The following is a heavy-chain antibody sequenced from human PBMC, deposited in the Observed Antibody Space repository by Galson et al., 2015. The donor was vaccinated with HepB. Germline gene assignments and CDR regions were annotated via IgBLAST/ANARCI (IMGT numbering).Heavy chain of an antibody. CDR1: GFSLSTSGVG. D-gene: IGHD3-10*01. V-gene: IGHV2-5*02. Sequence: PALVKPTQTLTLTCTFSGFSLSTSGVGVGWIRQPPGKALEWLALIYWDDDKRYSPSLKSRLTITKDTSKNQVVLTMTNMDPVDTATYYCARDVWFGELLGWFDPWGQGTLVTVSS. J-gene: IGHJ5*02. CDR2: IYWDDDK. CDR3: ARDVWFGELLGWFDP.